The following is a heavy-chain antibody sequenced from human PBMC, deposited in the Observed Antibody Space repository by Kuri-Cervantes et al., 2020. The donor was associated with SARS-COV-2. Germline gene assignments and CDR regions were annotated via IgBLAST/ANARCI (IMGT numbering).Heavy chain of an antibody. CDR3: ARALIAVAGKNYYGMDV. J-gene: IGHJ6*02. CDR2: INPNSGGT. V-gene: IGHV1-2*06. D-gene: IGHD6-19*01. CDR1: GYTFTGYY. Sequence: ASVKVSCKASGYTFTGYYMHWVRQAPGQGLEWMGRINPNSGGTNYAQKFQGRVTMTRDTSISTAYMELSRLRSDDTAVYYCARALIAVAGKNYYGMDVRGQGTTVTVSS.